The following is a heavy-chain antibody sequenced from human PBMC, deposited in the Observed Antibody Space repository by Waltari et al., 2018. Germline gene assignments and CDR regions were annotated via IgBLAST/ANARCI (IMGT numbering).Heavy chain of an antibody. CDR1: RFTFRNYG. J-gene: IGHJ6*03. CDR2: ISYDGHNK. Sequence: VQLLESGGGVVQPGRSLRLSCAASRFTFRNYGMHCFRQAPGKGLEWVAVISYDGHNKYYTDSVKGRFTISRDNSKNTLYLQMNSLRREDTAVYYCAKGLNYYASGDNYYMDVWGKGTTVTVSS. V-gene: IGHV3-30*18. CDR3: AKGLNYYASGDNYYMDV. D-gene: IGHD3-10*01.